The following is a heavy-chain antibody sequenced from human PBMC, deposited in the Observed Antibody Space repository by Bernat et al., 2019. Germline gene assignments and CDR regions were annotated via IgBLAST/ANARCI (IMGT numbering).Heavy chain of an antibody. V-gene: IGHV3-66*01. CDR1: GFTVSSNY. CDR2: IYSGGST. CDR3: ARDQGDGYNYGYYYGMDV. J-gene: IGHJ6*02. D-gene: IGHD5-24*01. Sequence: EVQLVESGGGLVQPGGSLRLSCAASGFTVSSNYMSWVRQAPGKGLEWVSVIYSGGSTYYADSAKGRFTISRDNSKNTLYLQMNSLRAEDTAVYYCARDQGDGYNYGYYYGMDVWGQGTTVTVSS.